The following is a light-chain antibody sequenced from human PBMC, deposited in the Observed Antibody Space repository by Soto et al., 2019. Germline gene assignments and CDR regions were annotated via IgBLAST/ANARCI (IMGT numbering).Light chain of an antibody. CDR3: QQTHAVPLT. V-gene: IGKV1-39*01. J-gene: IGKJ5*01. CDR1: QPISNY. Sequence: DVPMTQSPSSLSASVGDRVTITCRASQPISNYFNGNQQKAGEAPKVLIFGASSLQSGVPSKFSGSGYGTDFTLIINNLHPDDFATYYCQQTHAVPLTFGQGTRL. CDR2: GAS.